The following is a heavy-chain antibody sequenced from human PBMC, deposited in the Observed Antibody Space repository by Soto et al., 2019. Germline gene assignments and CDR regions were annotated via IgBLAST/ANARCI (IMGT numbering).Heavy chain of an antibody. CDR2: IYPRYSDT. Sequence: EXLKISCQFSGYXFTIYLLGWVRHMPGKGLEWMGIIYPRYSDTRYSPSFQGQVTISADQSINTAYLQLDRLRSSYTATYYCARPDNTVADHFDLSREGTPVTVS. CDR3: ARPDNTVADHFDL. V-gene: IGHV5-51*01. D-gene: IGHD4-17*01. J-gene: IGHJ4*02. CDR1: GYXFTIYL.